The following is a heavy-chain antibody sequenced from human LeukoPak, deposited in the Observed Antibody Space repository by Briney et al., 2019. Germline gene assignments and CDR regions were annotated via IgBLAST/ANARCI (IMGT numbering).Heavy chain of an antibody. CDR2: INPNSGGT. CDR1: GYTFTGYY. Sequence: ASVKVSCKASGYTFTGYYMHWVRQAPGQGLEWMGWINPNSGGTNYAQKFQGRVTMTRDTSTSTVYMELSSLRSEDTAVYYCAREGGAAAGTRRGYFQHWGQGTLVTVSS. V-gene: IGHV1-2*02. CDR3: AREGGAAAGTRRGYFQH. J-gene: IGHJ1*01. D-gene: IGHD6-13*01.